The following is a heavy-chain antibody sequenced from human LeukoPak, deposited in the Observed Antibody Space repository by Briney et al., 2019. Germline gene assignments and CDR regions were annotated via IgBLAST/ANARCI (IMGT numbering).Heavy chain of an antibody. D-gene: IGHD2-15*01. CDR2: ISYDGSNK. V-gene: IGHV3-30*18. CDR3: AKDQVYCSGGSCYSGVSDYFDY. Sequence: GRSLRLSCAASGFTFSSYDMHWVRQAPGKGLEWVAVISYDGSNKYYADSVKGRFTISRDNSKNTLYLQMNSLRAEDTAVYYCAKDQVYCSGGSCYSGVSDYFDYWGQGTLVTVSS. CDR1: GFTFSSYD. J-gene: IGHJ4*02.